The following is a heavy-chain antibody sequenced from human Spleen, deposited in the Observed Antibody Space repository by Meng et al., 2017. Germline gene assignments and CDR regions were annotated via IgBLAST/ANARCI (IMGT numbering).Heavy chain of an antibody. V-gene: IGHV1-69*06. Sequence: QGQLGQSGAEVKKPGSSVKVSCKASGGTFSSYAISWVRQAPGQGLEWMGGIIPIFGTANYAQKFQGRVTITADKSTSTAYMELSSLRSEDTAVYYCAREDPPGVHGWFDPWGQGTLVTVSS. CDR3: AREDPPGVHGWFDP. CDR1: GGTFSSYA. D-gene: IGHD3-10*01. CDR2: IIPIFGTA. J-gene: IGHJ5*02.